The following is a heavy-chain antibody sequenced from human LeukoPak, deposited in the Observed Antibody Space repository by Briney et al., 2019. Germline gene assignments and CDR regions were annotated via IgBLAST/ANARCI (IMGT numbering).Heavy chain of an antibody. J-gene: IGHJ4*02. CDR1: GFTFSSYE. D-gene: IGHD6-19*01. CDR2: ISSSGSTI. CDR3: ARDGAVAGTDY. Sequence: PGGSLRLSCAASGFTFSSYEMNWVRQAPGKGLEWVSYISSSGSTIYYADSVKGRFTISRDNAKNSLYLQMNSLRAEDTAVYYCARDGAVAGTDYWGQGTLVTVSS. V-gene: IGHV3-48*03.